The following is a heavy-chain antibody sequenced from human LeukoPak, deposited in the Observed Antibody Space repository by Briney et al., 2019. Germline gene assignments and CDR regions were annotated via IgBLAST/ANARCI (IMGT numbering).Heavy chain of an antibody. V-gene: IGHV3-66*01. Sequence: GGSLRLSCAASGFTVSSNYMSWVRQAPGKGLEWVSVIYSGGSTYYADSVKGRFTISRDNSKNTLYLQMNSLRDEDTAVYYCARDNPIVGATITLDYWGQGALVTVSS. CDR1: GFTVSSNY. CDR2: IYSGGST. D-gene: IGHD1-26*01. J-gene: IGHJ4*02. CDR3: ARDNPIVGATITLDY.